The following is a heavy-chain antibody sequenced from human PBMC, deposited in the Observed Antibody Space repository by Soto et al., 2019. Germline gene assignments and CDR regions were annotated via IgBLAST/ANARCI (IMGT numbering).Heavy chain of an antibody. CDR2: ISYDGSNE. V-gene: IGHV3-30*18. D-gene: IGHD6-19*01. J-gene: IGHJ4*02. Sequence: QVQLVESGGGVVQPGRSLRLSCAASGFTFSSYGVHWVRQAPGKGLDWVAVISYDGSNEYYEDSVKGRFTISRDNSKNTLFLQMNSLRAEDAAVYYCAKADSTGWPDYWGQGTLGHRLL. CDR3: AKADSTGWPDY. CDR1: GFTFSSYG.